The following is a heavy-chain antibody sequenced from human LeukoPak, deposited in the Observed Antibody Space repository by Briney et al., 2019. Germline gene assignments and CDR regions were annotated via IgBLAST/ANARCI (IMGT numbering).Heavy chain of an antibody. D-gene: IGHD6-13*01. CDR3: ARRSIVSRAAAGTRAIDY. Sequence: GSLRLSCAASGFTFSSYDVNWVRQPPGKGLEWIGEINHSGSTNYNPSLKSRVTISVDTSKNQFSLKLSSVTAADTAVYYCARRSIVSRAAAGTRAIDYWGQGTLVTVSS. CDR2: INHSGST. CDR1: GFTFSSYD. V-gene: IGHV4-34*01. J-gene: IGHJ4*02.